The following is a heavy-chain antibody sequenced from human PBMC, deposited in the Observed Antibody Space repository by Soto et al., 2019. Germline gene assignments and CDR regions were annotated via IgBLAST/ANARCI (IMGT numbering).Heavy chain of an antibody. J-gene: IGHJ4*02. Sequence: EVQLVESGGGLIPPGGSLRLSCAASGFLVNSAYMTWVRQAPGKGLEWLSMINSDGSTLYAESVKGRFTISRDNSKNRLDLQMNCLRAEVTAMYYCARSGYSFAWGYWGQGTLVIVTS. D-gene: IGHD5-18*01. V-gene: IGHV3-53*01. CDR3: ARSGYSFAWGY. CDR1: GFLVNSAY. CDR2: INSDGST.